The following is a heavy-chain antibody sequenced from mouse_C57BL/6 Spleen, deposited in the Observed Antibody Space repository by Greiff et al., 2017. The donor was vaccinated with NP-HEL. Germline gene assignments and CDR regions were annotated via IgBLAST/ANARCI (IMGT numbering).Heavy chain of an antibody. D-gene: IGHD3-1*01. J-gene: IGHJ4*01. CDR3: ARGANPHYAMDY. Sequence: VQLQQPGAELVRPGSPVKLSCKASGYTFTSYWMHWVKQRPIQGLEWIGNIDPSDSETHYNQKFKDKATLTVDKSSSTAYMQLSSLTSEDSAVYYCARGANPHYAMDYWGQGTSVTVSS. V-gene: IGHV1-52*01. CDR1: GYTFTSYW. CDR2: IDPSDSET.